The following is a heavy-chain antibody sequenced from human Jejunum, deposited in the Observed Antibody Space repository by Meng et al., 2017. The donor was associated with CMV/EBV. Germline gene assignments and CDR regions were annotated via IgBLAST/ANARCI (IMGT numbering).Heavy chain of an antibody. CDR1: GDGVCSNSAG. Sequence: SGDGVCSNSAGWHWIRQSPSRGLEWLGRTYYRSKWFNDYAGSVKSRITINPDTSRNQFSLQLNSVTPEDTAVYYCARGTWGFLDSWGQGTLVTVSS. CDR2: TYYRSKWFN. J-gene: IGHJ4*02. D-gene: IGHD7-27*01. V-gene: IGHV6-1*01. CDR3: ARGTWGFLDS.